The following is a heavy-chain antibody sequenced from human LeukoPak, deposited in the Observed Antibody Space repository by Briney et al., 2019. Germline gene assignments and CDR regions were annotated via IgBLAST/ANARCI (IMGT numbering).Heavy chain of an antibody. CDR2: IIPIFGTA. CDR3: ARSVEQWLASDY. J-gene: IGHJ4*02. Sequence: GASVKVSCKASGGTFSSYAISWVRQAPGQGLEWMGGIIPIFGTANYAQKFQGRVTITTDESTSTAYMELSSLRSEDTAVYYCARSVEQWLASDYWGQGTLVTVSS. D-gene: IGHD6-19*01. CDR1: GGTFSSYA. V-gene: IGHV1-69*05.